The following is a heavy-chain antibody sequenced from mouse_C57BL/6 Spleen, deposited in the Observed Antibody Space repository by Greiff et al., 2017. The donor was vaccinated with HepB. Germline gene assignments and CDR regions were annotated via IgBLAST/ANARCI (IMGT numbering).Heavy chain of an antibody. CDR1: GFTFSDAW. V-gene: IGHV6-6*01. D-gene: IGHD1-1*01. Sequence: EVKLEESGGGLVQPGGSMKLSCAASGFTFSDAWMDWVRQSPEKGLEWVAEIRNKANNHATYYAESVKGRFTISRDDSKSSVYLQMNSLRAEDTGIYYCTRTVVATGAMDYWGQGTSVTVSS. CDR2: IRNKANNHAT. CDR3: TRTVVATGAMDY. J-gene: IGHJ4*01.